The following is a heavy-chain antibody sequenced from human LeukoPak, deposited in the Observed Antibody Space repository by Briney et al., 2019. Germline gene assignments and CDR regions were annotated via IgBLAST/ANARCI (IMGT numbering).Heavy chain of an antibody. V-gene: IGHV4-34*01. Sequence: SETLSLTCAVYGGSFSGYYWSWIRQPPGKGLEWIGEINHSGSTNYNPSLKSRVTTSVETSKNQFSLKLSSVTAADTAVYYCARGKRYSSSWYSRDNWFDPWGQGTLVTVSS. CDR1: GGSFSGYY. J-gene: IGHJ5*02. CDR2: INHSGST. D-gene: IGHD6-13*01. CDR3: ARGKRYSSSWYSRDNWFDP.